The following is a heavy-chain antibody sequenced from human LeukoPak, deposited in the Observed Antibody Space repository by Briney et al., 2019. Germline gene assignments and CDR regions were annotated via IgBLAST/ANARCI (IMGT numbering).Heavy chain of an antibody. J-gene: IGHJ5*02. V-gene: IGHV1-18*01. CDR2: ISAYSGNT. Sequence: ASVKVSCKTSGYTFTNYGISWVRQAPGQGLEWMGWISAYSGNTNYAQKLQGRVTMTTDTSPSTAYMELRSLRSDDTAVYYCARDPHIVVVPAAIRGWFDPWGQGTLVTVSS. CDR1: GYTFTNYG. D-gene: IGHD2-2*02. CDR3: ARDPHIVVVPAAIRGWFDP.